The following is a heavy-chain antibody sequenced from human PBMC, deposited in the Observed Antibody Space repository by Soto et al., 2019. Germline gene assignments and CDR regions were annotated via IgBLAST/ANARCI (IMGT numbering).Heavy chain of an antibody. CDR2: ISYSGST. V-gene: IGHV4-59*01. Sequence: QVQLQESGPGLVKPSETLSLTCTVSGGSISSYYWSWIRQPPGKGLEWIGYISYSGSTNYNSSLKSRVTISVDTSKNQFSLKLSSVTAADTAVYYCAREGVTPSYYYYYGMDVWVQGTTVTVSS. D-gene: IGHD5-18*01. CDR3: AREGVTPSYYYYYGMDV. CDR1: GGSISSYY. J-gene: IGHJ6*02.